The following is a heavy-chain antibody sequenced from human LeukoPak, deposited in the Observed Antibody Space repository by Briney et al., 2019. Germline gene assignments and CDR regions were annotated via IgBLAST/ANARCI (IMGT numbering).Heavy chain of an antibody. CDR3: ARGDAFSGDH. V-gene: IGHV3-7*04. J-gene: IGHJ4*02. CDR2: IHPEGNEK. Sequence: GGSLRLSCAASGFTFSSYGMHWVRQAPGRGLEWVANIHPEGNEKYHVESVKGRFTISRDNAKNSLFLQMNGLRVEDTAVYYCARGDAFSGDHWGQGTLVTISS. CDR1: GFTFSSYG.